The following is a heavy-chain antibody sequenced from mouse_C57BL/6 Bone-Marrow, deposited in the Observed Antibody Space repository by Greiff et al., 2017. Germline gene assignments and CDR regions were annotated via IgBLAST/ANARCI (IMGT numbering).Heavy chain of an antibody. Sequence: VESGGGLVQPGGSLKLSCAASGFTFSDSGMAWVRQAPRKGPEWVAFISNLAYSIYYADTVTGRFTISRANAKNTLYLEMSSLRSEDTAMYYCARQDYGSSYYYAMDYWGQGTSVTVSS. J-gene: IGHJ4*01. D-gene: IGHD1-1*01. CDR1: GFTFSDSG. CDR2: ISNLAYSI. V-gene: IGHV5-15*01. CDR3: ARQDYGSSYYYAMDY.